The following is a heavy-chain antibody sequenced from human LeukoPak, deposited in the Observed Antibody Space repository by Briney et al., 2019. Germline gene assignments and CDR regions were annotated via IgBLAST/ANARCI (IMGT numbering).Heavy chain of an antibody. J-gene: IGHJ4*02. V-gene: IGHV3-33*06. CDR1: GFTLSTYG. CDR3: AKDLSSSWFEGLDN. Sequence: GRSLRLSCAASGFTLSTYGMYWVRQAPGKGLEWVAVIWNDGSNKHYADSVKGQFTISRDNSKNTLDLQMNSLRAEDTAVYYCAKDLSSSWFEGLDNWGQGTLVTVSS. CDR2: IWNDGSNK. D-gene: IGHD6-13*01.